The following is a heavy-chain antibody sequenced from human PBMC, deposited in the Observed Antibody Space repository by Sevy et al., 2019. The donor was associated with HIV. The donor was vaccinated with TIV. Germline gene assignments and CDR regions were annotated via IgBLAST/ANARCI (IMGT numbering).Heavy chain of an antibody. D-gene: IGHD6-19*01. CDR1: GFTFGDFY. V-gene: IGHV3-72*01. CDR3: AAVAADKGYFNI. J-gene: IGHJ2*01. CDR2: IRNKAKSYTT. Sequence: GGSLRLSCAASGFTFGDFYMSWVRQDPGKGLEWVGRIRNKAKSYTTEYVASVKGRFSISRDDSQNSLYLQLNSLKTEDTAVYYCAAVAADKGYFNIWGRGTLVTVSS.